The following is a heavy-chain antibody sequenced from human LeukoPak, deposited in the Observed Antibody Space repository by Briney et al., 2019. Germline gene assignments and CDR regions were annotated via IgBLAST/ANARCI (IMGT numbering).Heavy chain of an antibody. CDR2: IYTSGST. CDR1: GGSISSSSYY. D-gene: IGHD3-22*01. Sequence: SETLSLTCIVSGGSISSSSYYWSWIRQPAGKGLEWIGRIYTSGSTNYNPSLKSRVTMSVDTSKNQFSLKLSSVTAADTAVYYCARGDYYDSSGYYGFDYWGQGTLVTVSS. V-gene: IGHV4-61*02. J-gene: IGHJ4*02. CDR3: ARGDYYDSSGYYGFDY.